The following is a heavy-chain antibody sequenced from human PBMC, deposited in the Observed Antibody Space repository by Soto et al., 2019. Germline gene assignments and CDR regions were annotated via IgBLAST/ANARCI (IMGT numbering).Heavy chain of an antibody. J-gene: IGHJ3*02. V-gene: IGHV1-8*01. CDR1: GYTFTSYD. Sequence: GASVKVSCKASGYTFTSYDINWVRQATGQGLEWMGWMNPNSGNTGYAQKFQGRVTMTRNTSISTAYMELSSLRSEDTAVYYCARGQTTNIPKSPDAFDIWGQGTMVTVSS. D-gene: IGHD4-4*01. CDR2: MNPNSGNT. CDR3: ARGQTTNIPKSPDAFDI.